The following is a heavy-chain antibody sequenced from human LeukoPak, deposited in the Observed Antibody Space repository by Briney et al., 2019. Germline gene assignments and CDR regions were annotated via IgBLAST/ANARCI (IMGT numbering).Heavy chain of an antibody. J-gene: IGHJ5*02. Sequence: SETLSLTCTVSGGSISSSSYYWGWIRQPPGKGLEWIGSIYYSGSTYYNPSLKSRVTISVDTSKNQFSLKLSSVTAADTAVYYCARQSRYYDGWMRVNWFDPWGQGTLVTVSS. V-gene: IGHV4-39*07. CDR1: GGSISSSSYY. CDR2: IYYSGST. D-gene: IGHD3-22*01. CDR3: ARQSRYYDGWMRVNWFDP.